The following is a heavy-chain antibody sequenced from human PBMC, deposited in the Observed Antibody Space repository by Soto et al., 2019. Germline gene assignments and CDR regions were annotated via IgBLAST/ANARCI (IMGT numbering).Heavy chain of an antibody. CDR1: GGSIISSNFY. CDR2: VEYGGST. J-gene: IGHJ5*02. D-gene: IGHD3-10*02. CDR3: ARHVRGAVTMNWFDP. Sequence: QLQESGPGLVKPSETLSLTCTVSGGSIISSNFYWGWIRQPPGKGLEWIGSVEYGGSTYDNPSLKRRGTRAADTSKNQFSLKLTSGTAADTAIYYCARHVRGAVTMNWFDPWGHGTLVTVSS. V-gene: IGHV4-39*01.